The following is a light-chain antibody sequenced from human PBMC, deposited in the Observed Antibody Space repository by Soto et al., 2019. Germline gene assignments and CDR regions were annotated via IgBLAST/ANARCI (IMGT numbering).Light chain of an antibody. CDR3: QHTNSTPPP. V-gene: IGKV1-39*01. Sequence: DIQMTQSPSSLSASVGDRVTITCRASQSITSYLNWYQQKLGKAPKVLIYAASSLQSGVPSRFSGSGSGTYFPPTTSSLQPKDFATYYYQHTNSTPPPFGKGTK. CDR1: QSITSY. J-gene: IGKJ1*01. CDR2: AAS.